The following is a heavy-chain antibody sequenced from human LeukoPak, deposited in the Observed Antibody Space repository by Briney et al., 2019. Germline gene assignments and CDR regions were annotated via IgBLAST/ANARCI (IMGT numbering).Heavy chain of an antibody. CDR1: GYPFTNFY. CDR3: ARMTQTLGATYSHFDY. Sequence: ASVTVSFTAAGYPFTNFYVHWVRLAPGQGLEWLGWTHPVSGDTIYAQKFHGRVTMTRDTSISTAYMELTSLTSDDTAVYYCARMTQTLGATYSHFDYWGQGTLVTVSS. D-gene: IGHD3-16*01. J-gene: IGHJ4*02. CDR2: THPVSGDT. V-gene: IGHV1-2*02.